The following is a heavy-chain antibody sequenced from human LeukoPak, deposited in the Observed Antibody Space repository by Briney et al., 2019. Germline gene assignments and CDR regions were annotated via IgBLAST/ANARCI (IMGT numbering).Heavy chain of an antibody. J-gene: IGHJ4*02. D-gene: IGHD2-2*01. CDR3: ARDRSQLLSFDY. CDR1: GFTVSSNY. Sequence: PGGSLRLSCAASGFTVSSNYMSWVRQAPGKGLEWVSVIYSGGSTYYADSVKGRFTISRDNSKNTLYLQMNSLRAEDTAVYYCARDRSQLLSFDYWGQGTLVTVSS. V-gene: IGHV3-53*05. CDR2: IYSGGST.